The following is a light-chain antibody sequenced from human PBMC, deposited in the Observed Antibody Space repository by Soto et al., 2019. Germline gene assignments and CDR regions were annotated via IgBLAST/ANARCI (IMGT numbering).Light chain of an antibody. CDR1: QSVSST. Sequence: EIVMTQSPATLSVSPGERATLSCSASQSVSSTLAWYQQKPGQAPRLLIYGASTRATGIPARFSGSGSGTEFTLTFSSLQSEDFAVYYCQQYSTPSRTFGQGTKVDIK. CDR3: QQYSTPSRT. CDR2: GAS. V-gene: IGKV3-15*01. J-gene: IGKJ1*01.